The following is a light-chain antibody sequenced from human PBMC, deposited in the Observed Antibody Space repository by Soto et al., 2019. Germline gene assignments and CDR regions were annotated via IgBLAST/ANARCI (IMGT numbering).Light chain of an antibody. CDR2: GAF. CDR1: QSIGNY. V-gene: IGKV1-39*01. CDR3: QQSYSTPQT. Sequence: DIQMTQSPSPLSASVGDRVSITCRASQSIGNYLNWYQQKPGKAPKLLIYGAFRLQSGVPPRFSGSGSGTDFTLIISSLQPEDFAPYYCQQSYSTPQTFGQGTKLEIK. J-gene: IGKJ2*01.